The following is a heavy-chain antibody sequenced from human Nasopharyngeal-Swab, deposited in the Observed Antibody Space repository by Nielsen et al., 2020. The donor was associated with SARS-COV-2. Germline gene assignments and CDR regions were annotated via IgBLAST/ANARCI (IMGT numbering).Heavy chain of an antibody. CDR2: ITSDGTTT. CDR1: GFTFTNYW. V-gene: IGHV3-74*01. D-gene: IGHD7-27*01. CDR3: ARSYWGAEDV. Sequence: GASLKVSCTAYGFTFTNYWMDWVRHVPGKGLVWVSHITSDGTTTSYSDSVKGRFTTSRDNLKDTLYLQMNSLRAEDTAVYYCARSYWGAEDVWGEGTTVTVSS. J-gene: IGHJ6*04.